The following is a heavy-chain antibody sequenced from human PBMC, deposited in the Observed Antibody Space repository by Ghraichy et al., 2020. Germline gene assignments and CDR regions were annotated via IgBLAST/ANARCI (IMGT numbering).Heavy chain of an antibody. Sequence: ASVKVSCKASGYTFTGYYMHWVRQAPGQGLEWMGRINPNSGGTNYAQKFQGRVTMTRDTSISTAYMELSRLRSDDTAVYYCARAAPRIAAAAPGPNWLDPWGQGTLVTVSS. CDR3: ARAAPRIAAAAPGPNWLDP. CDR2: INPNSGGT. J-gene: IGHJ5*02. V-gene: IGHV1-2*06. CDR1: GYTFTGYY. D-gene: IGHD6-13*01.